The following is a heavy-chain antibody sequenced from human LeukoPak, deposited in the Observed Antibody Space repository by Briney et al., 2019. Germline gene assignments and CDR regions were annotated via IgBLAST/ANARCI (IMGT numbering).Heavy chain of an antibody. CDR1: GFTFSSYA. CDR2: ISGSGGST. V-gene: IGHV3-23*01. J-gene: IGHJ3*02. D-gene: IGHD3-22*01. Sequence: GGSLRLSCAASGFTFSSYAMSWVRQAPGKGLEWVSAISGSGGSTYYADSVKGRFTISRDNSKNTLYLQMNSLRAEDTAVYYCAKESTYDSSGYYPDDAFDIRGQGTMVTVSS. CDR3: AKESTYDSSGYYPDDAFDI.